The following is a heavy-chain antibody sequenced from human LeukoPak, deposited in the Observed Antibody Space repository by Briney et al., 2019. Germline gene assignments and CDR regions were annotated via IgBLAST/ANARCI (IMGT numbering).Heavy chain of an antibody. D-gene: IGHD4-11*01. V-gene: IGHV1-2*02. Sequence: GASVKVSCKASGYTFTGYYMHWVRQGPGQGLEWMGWINPNSGGTNYAQKFQGRVTMSRDTSISTAYMELSRLRSDDTAVYYCAISLVTSKNWFDPWGQGTLVTVSS. CDR1: GYTFTGYY. CDR2: INPNSGGT. CDR3: AISLVTSKNWFDP. J-gene: IGHJ5*02.